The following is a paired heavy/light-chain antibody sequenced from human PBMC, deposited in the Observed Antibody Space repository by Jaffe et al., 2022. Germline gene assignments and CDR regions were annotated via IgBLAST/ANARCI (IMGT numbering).Light chain of an antibody. CDR3: QQYYSFPRT. V-gene: IGKV1D-8*02. J-gene: IGKJ1*01. CDR1: QGISSY. CDR2: AAS. Sequence: AIWMTQSPSLLSASTGDRVTISCRMSQGISSYLAWYQQKPGKAPELLIYAASTLQSGVPSRFSGSGSGTDFTLTISCLQSEDFATYYCQQYYSFPRTFGQGTKVEIK.
Heavy chain of an antibody. CDR3: ARDNYDSSGYYQAYYYYMDV. CDR2: IYTSGST. Sequence: QVQLQESGPGLVKPSQTLSLTCTVSGGSISSGSYYWSWIRQPAGKGLEWIGRIYTSGSTNYNPSLKSRVTISVDTSKNQFSLKLSSVTAADTAVYYCARDNYDSSGYYQAYYYYMDVWGKGTTVTVSS. CDR1: GGSISSGSYY. J-gene: IGHJ6*03. D-gene: IGHD3-22*01. V-gene: IGHV4-61*02.